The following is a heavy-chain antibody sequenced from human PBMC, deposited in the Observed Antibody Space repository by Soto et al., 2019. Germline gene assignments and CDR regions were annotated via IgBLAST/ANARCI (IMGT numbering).Heavy chain of an antibody. J-gene: IGHJ3*02. D-gene: IGHD5-18*01. V-gene: IGHV3-33*01. CDR1: GFTFSSYG. Sequence: GGSLRLSCAASGFTFSSYGMHWVRQAPGKGLEWVAVIWYDGSNKYYADSVKGRFTISRDNSKNTLYLQMNSLSAEDTAVYYWASDTAMVPAAFDIWGQGTMVTVSS. CDR3: ASDTAMVPAAFDI. CDR2: IWYDGSNK.